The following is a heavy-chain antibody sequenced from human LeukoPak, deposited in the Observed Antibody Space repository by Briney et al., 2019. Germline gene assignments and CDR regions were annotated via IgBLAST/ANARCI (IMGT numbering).Heavy chain of an antibody. CDR3: ARPPVRDLRDY. CDR2: IYPGDSDI. J-gene: IGHJ4*02. Sequence: GSLKISCKGSGYSFISYWIGWVRQMPGKGLEWMGIIYPGDSDIRYSPSFQGQVTISADKSISIAYLQWSSLKASDTAMYYCARPPVRDLRDYWGQGTLVTVSS. CDR1: GYSFISYW. D-gene: IGHD3-10*01. V-gene: IGHV5-51*01.